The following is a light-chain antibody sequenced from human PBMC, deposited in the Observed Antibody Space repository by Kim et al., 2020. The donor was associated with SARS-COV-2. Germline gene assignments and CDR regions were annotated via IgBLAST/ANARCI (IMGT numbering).Light chain of an antibody. CDR2: TAS. CDR1: TGAVTSGYY. V-gene: IGLV7-43*01. Sequence: PGATVTLPCASNTGAVTSGYYPNWFQLTPGQAPRSMIHTASGRHSWTPARFSGSLLGGKAALTLSGVQPEDEAEYYCLLYYGGVWVFGGGTQLTVL. J-gene: IGLJ3*02. CDR3: LLYYGGVWV.